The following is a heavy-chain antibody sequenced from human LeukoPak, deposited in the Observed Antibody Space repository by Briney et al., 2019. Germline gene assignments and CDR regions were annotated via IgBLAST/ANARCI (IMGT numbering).Heavy chain of an antibody. CDR2: IYYSGST. Sequence: SETLSLTCTVSGGSISSGDYYWSWIRQPPGKGLEWIGYIYYSGSTYYNPSLKSRVTISVDTSKNQFSLKLSPVTAADTAVYYCAREDTAMVSLDYWGQGTLVTVSS. CDR1: GGSISSGDYY. CDR3: AREDTAMVSLDY. V-gene: IGHV4-30-4*01. D-gene: IGHD5-18*01. J-gene: IGHJ4*02.